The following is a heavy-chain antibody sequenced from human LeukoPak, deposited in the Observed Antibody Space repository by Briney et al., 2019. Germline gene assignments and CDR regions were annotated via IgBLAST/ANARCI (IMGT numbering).Heavy chain of an antibody. Sequence: PGGSLRLSCTASGFTFGDYAVSWVRRAPGRGLEWVGLIRRRAFGETADYAASAKGRFTISRDDSKSIAYLQMNSLKTEDTAVYYCTREGAAAAYGMDVWGQGTTVTVSS. J-gene: IGHJ6*02. CDR3: TREGAAAAYGMDV. CDR1: GFTFGDYA. V-gene: IGHV3-49*04. D-gene: IGHD6-13*01. CDR2: IRRRAFGETA.